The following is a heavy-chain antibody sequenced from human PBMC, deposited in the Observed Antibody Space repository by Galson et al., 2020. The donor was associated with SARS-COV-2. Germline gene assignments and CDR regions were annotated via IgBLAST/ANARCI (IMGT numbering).Heavy chain of an antibody. D-gene: IGHD6-19*01. Sequence: GGSLRLSCAASGFTFSSYGMHWVRQAPGTGLEWVAVISYDGSNKYYADSVTGRFTISRDNSKNTLYLQMNSLRAEDTAVSYCAKDLMGSSGWYGGAWFDPWGQGTLVTVSS. CDR2: ISYDGSNK. CDR1: GFTFSSYG. J-gene: IGHJ5*02. V-gene: IGHV3-30*18. CDR3: AKDLMGSSGWYGGAWFDP.